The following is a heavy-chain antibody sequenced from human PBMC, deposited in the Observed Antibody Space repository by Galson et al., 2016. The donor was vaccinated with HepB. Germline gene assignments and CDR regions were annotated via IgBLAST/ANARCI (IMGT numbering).Heavy chain of an antibody. CDR1: GYTFTSYD. V-gene: IGHV1-8*01. D-gene: IGHD3-10*01. J-gene: IGHJ6*02. CDR2: MNPNSGNT. CDR3: ARDLEHLRAGSDGMDV. Sequence: SVKVSCKASGYTFTSYDINWVRQAPGQGLEWMGWMNPNSGNTVYAQKFQGRVTMASNTSISTAYMELTSLRSEDTAVYFCARDLEHLRAGSDGMDVWGQGTTVTVSS.